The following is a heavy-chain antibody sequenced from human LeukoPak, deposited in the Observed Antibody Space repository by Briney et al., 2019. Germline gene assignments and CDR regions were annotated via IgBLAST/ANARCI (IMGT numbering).Heavy chain of an antibody. V-gene: IGHV3-23*01. CDR3: AGRIAVAGTFDY. J-gene: IGHJ4*02. Sequence: GGSLRLSCAASGFTFSSYGMSWVRQAPGKGLEWVSAISGSGGSTYYADSVKGRFTISRDNSKNTLYLQMNSLRAEDTAVYYCAGRIAVAGTFDYWGQGTLVTVSS. CDR2: ISGSGGST. D-gene: IGHD6-19*01. CDR1: GFTFSSYG.